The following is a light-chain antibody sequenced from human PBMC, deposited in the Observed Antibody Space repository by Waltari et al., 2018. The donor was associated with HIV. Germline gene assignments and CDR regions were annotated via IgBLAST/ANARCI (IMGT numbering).Light chain of an antibody. V-gene: IGKV3-15*01. J-gene: IGKJ4*01. CDR1: QGVSIN. CDR3: QQYNDWPLT. CDR2: GAS. Sequence: EVVMTQSPATLSVSPGERATLSCRASQGVSINLAWHRQKPGQAPRLLLYGASTRATGIPARFSGSGAGTEFTLTISSLQSEDIAVYYCQQYNDWPLTFGGGTKVEIK.